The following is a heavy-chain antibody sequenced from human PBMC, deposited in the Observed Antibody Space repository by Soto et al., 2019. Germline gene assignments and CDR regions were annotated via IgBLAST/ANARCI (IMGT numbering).Heavy chain of an antibody. D-gene: IGHD4-17*01. CDR1: GFTFSGSA. J-gene: IGHJ4*02. CDR2: IRSKANSYAT. Sequence: GGSLRLSCAASGFTFSGSAMHWVRQASGKGLEWVGRIRSKANSYATAYAASVKGRFTISRDDSKNTAYLQMNSLKTEDTAVYYCTRLALGTSAGDDYGDYFDYWGQGTLVTVSS. CDR3: TRLALGTSAGDDYGDYFDY. V-gene: IGHV3-73*01.